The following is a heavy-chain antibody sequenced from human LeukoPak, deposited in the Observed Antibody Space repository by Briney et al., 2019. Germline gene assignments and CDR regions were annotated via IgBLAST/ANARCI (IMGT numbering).Heavy chain of an antibody. J-gene: IGHJ4*02. V-gene: IGHV4-34*01. Sequence: SETLSLTCAVHGGSFSGYYWSWIRQPPGKGLEWIGEINHSGSTNYNPSLKSRVTISVDTSKNQFSLKLSSVTAADTAVYYCARGVWRWVYWGQGTLVTVSS. CDR2: INHSGST. CDR3: ARGVWRWVY. D-gene: IGHD4-23*01. CDR1: GGSFSGYY.